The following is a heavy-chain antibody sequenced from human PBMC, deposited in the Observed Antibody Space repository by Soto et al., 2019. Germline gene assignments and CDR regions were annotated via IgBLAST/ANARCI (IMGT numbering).Heavy chain of an antibody. Sequence: QVQLVESGGGVVQPGRSLRLSCAASGFTFASYGMHWVRQAPGKGLEWVATIWFDGDNKKFAESVKGRCTISRDNPKNTLYLQMNSLRVDDTAVYFCAREFAEWTFDYWGQGTLVSVPS. D-gene: IGHD2-21*01. CDR1: GFTFASYG. CDR3: AREFAEWTFDY. J-gene: IGHJ4*02. V-gene: IGHV3-33*01. CDR2: IWFDGDNK.